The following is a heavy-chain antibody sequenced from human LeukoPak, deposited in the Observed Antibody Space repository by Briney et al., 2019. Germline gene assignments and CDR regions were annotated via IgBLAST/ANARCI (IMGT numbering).Heavy chain of an antibody. D-gene: IGHD3-9*01. Sequence: GGSLRPSCAASGFTFSSYAMSWVRQAPGKGLEWVSAISGSGGSTYYADSVKGRFTISRDNSKNTLYLQMNSLRAEDTAVYYCAKDLRYFDWLLILDAFDIWGQGTMVTVSS. V-gene: IGHV3-23*01. CDR1: GFTFSSYA. CDR2: ISGSGGST. CDR3: AKDLRYFDWLLILDAFDI. J-gene: IGHJ3*02.